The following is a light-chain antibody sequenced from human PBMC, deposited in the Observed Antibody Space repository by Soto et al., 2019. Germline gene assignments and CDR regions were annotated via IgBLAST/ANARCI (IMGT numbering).Light chain of an antibody. CDR3: QQYNIYPWT. CDR2: KAS. Sequence: DIQRTQSPSTLSASVGDRVTITCRASQSVSSWLAWFQQKPGKAPKLLIYKASSLESGVPSRFSGSGSGTEFTLAISSLQHDDFATYYCQQYNIYPWTFGQGTKVDIK. V-gene: IGKV1-5*03. J-gene: IGKJ1*01. CDR1: QSVSSW.